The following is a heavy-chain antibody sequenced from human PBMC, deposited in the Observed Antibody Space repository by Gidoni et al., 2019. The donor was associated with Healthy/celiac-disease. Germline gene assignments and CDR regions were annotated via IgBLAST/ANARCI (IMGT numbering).Heavy chain of an antibody. CDR2: ISYDGSNK. Sequence: QVQLVESGGGVVQPGRSLRLSCAASGLTFSSYGMHWVRQAPGKGLEWVAVISYDGSNKYYADSVKGRFTISRDNSKNTLYLQMNSLRAEDTAVYYCAKDGATGASYYYGMDVWGQGTTVTVSS. CDR1: GLTFSSYG. D-gene: IGHD1-26*01. J-gene: IGHJ6*02. V-gene: IGHV3-30*18. CDR3: AKDGATGASYYYGMDV.